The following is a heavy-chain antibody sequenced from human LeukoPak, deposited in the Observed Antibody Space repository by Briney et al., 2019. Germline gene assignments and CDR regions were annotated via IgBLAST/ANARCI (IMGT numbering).Heavy chain of an antibody. CDR2: ISSSSSHL. CDR3: ARGAGYSYGYEFDY. J-gene: IGHJ4*02. D-gene: IGHD5-18*01. V-gene: IGHV3-21*01. CDR1: GFTFNSYS. Sequence: GGSLRLSCAASGFTFNSYSMNWVRQAPGKGLEWVSFISSSSSHLYHADSVKGRFTISRDNAKNSLYLQMNSLRADDTAVYYCARGAGYSYGYEFDYWGQGTLVTVSS.